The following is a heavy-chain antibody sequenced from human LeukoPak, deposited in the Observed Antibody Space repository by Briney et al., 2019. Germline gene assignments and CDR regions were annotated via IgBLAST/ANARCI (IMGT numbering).Heavy chain of an antibody. V-gene: IGHV3-23*01. J-gene: IGHJ4*02. D-gene: IGHD2-2*02. CDR3: AKEVTYCSSTSCYNIFDY. CDR2: ISGSGGST. Sequence: GGSLRLSCAASGLTFSSYAMSWVRQAPGKGLEWVSAISGSGGSTYYADSVKGRFTISRDNSKNTLYLQMNSLRAEDTAVYYCAKEVTYCSSTSCYNIFDYWGQGTLVTVSS. CDR1: GLTFSSYA.